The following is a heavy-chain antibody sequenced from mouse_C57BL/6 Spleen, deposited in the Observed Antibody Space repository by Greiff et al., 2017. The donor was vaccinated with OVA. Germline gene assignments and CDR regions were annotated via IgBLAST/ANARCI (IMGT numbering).Heavy chain of an antibody. CDR1: GYAFSSSW. CDR2: IYPGDGDT. Sequence: VQLQQPGPELVKPGASAKISCKASGYAFSSSWMNWVKQRPGKGLEWIGRIYPGDGDTNYNGKFKGKATLTADKSSSPAYMPRSSLTSEDSAVYFCAREVNLDYWGQGTSVTVSS. V-gene: IGHV1-82*01. J-gene: IGHJ4*01. D-gene: IGHD2-2*01. CDR3: AREVNLDY.